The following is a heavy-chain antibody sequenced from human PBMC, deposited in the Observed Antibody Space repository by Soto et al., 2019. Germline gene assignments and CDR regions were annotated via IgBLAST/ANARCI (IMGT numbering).Heavy chain of an antibody. D-gene: IGHD3-16*02. CDR3: ARDYHNYFDY. CDR2: IWYDGSKI. Sequence: ESGGGVVQPGRSLRLSCGASGFSFTNYGIHWVRQAPGKGLEWVAVIWYDGSKIYYADSVKGRFTISRDNSKNTAYLQMNSLRAEDTAVYYCARDYHNYFDYWGQGTLVTVSS. J-gene: IGHJ4*02. CDR1: GFSFTNYG. V-gene: IGHV3-33*01.